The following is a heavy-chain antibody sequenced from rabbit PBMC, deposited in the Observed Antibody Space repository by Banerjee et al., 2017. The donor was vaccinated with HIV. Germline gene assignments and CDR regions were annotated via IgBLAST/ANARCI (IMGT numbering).Heavy chain of an antibody. D-gene: IGHD6-1*01. V-gene: IGHV1S40*01. Sequence: QSLEESGGDLVKPGASLTLTCTASGFSFSSSYYMCWVRQAPGKGLEWIACIYAGSSGSTYYASWAKGRFTISKTSSTTVTLQMTSLTAADTATYFCARVDAGYAGYGYANFNLWGPGTLVTVS. CDR3: ARVDAGYAGYGYANFNL. J-gene: IGHJ4*01. CDR1: GFSFSSSYY. CDR2: IYAGSSGST.